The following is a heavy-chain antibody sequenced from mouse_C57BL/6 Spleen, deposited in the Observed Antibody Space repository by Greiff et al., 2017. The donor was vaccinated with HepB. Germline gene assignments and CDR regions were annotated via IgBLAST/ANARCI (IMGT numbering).Heavy chain of an antibody. D-gene: IGHD1-1*01. Sequence: VQLQQSGAELVRPGSSVKLSCKASGYTFTSYWMDWVKQRPGQGLEWIGNIYPSDSETHYNQKFKDKATLTVDKSSSTAYMQLSSLTSEDSAVYYCARYGYGSGNWYFDVWGTGTTVTVSS. V-gene: IGHV1-61*01. CDR3: ARYGYGSGNWYFDV. CDR1: GYTFTSYW. J-gene: IGHJ1*03. CDR2: IYPSDSET.